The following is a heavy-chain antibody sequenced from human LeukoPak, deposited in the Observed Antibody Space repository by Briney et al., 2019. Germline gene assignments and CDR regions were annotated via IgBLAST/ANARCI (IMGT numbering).Heavy chain of an antibody. Sequence: ASVKVSCKASGGTFSSYAISWVRQAPGQGLEWMGGIIPIFGTANYAQKFQSRVTITADKSTSTAYMELSSLRSEDTAVYYCARVLRYFDWLLPTHYYYYYMDVWGKGTTVTVSS. CDR2: IIPIFGTA. D-gene: IGHD3-9*01. J-gene: IGHJ6*03. V-gene: IGHV1-69*06. CDR3: ARVLRYFDWLLPTHYYYYYMDV. CDR1: GGTFSSYA.